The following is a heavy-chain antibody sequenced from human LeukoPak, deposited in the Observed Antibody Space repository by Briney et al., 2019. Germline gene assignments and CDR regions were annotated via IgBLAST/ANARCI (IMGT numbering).Heavy chain of an antibody. CDR1: NYSITSGYY. V-gene: IGHV4-38-2*02. Sequence: PSETLSLTCTVSNYSITSGYYWGWIRPPPGKGLGWIGSIYHSGTTYYNPSLKSRVTISVDTSKNQFSLNLSSVTAADTAVYYCARVSRGYDILYWGQGTLVTVSS. D-gene: IGHD3-9*01. CDR3: ARVSRGYDILY. J-gene: IGHJ4*02. CDR2: IYHSGTT.